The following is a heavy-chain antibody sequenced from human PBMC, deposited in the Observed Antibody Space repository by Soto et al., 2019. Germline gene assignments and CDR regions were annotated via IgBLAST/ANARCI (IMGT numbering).Heavy chain of an antibody. CDR1: GYTFSSYG. D-gene: IGHD1-26*01. V-gene: IGHV1-18*04. CDR2: ISAGKGDT. J-gene: IGHJ4*02. Sequence: VQLVQSGAEVRKPGASVKVSCKASGYTFSSYGISWVRLAPGKGLEWMGWISAGKGDTNYAQKFQGRGSMTTDTSTSTSYMELRSLTSDDTAVYYCARDGFTVISSGSFDYWGQGTLVTVSS. CDR3: ARDGFTVISSGSFDY.